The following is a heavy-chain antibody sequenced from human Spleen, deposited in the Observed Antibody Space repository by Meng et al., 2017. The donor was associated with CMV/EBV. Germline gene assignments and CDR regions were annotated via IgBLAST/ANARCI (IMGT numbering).Heavy chain of an antibody. J-gene: IGHJ2*01. CDR2: IYPDDSDT. CDR1: GYSFTTHW. Sequence: GGSLRLSCKASGYSFTTHWIGWVRQMPGKGLEWMGIIYPDDSDTRYSPSFQGQVTISADKSITTTYLQWTSLKASDTAMYYCARQYFFGSGSSGWYFDLWGRGTLVTVSS. CDR3: ARQYFFGSGSSGWYFDL. V-gene: IGHV5-51*01. D-gene: IGHD3-10*01.